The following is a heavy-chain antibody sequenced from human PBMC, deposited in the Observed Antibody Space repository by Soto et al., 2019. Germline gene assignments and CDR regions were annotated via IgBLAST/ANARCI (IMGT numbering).Heavy chain of an antibody. CDR1: GFTFSDYY. CDR2: TRNKANSYTT. CDR3: AKDLDIAVVAEAGALGY. D-gene: IGHD2-15*01. Sequence: EVQLVESGGNLVQPGGSLRLSCAASGFTFSDYYMDWVRQAPGKGLEWVARTRNKANSYTTEYAASLKGRFTISRDNSQNSLYLQMNSLRAEDTAVYYCAKDLDIAVVAEAGALGYWGQGTLVTVSS. J-gene: IGHJ4*02. V-gene: IGHV3-72*01.